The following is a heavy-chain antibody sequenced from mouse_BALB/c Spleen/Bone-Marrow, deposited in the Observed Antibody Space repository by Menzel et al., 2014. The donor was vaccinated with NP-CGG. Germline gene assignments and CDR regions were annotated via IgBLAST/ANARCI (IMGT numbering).Heavy chain of an antibody. Sequence: EVQLQQSGAELVKPGASVKLPCTASGFNIKDTYMHWVKQRPEQGLEWIGRIDTANGNTKYDPKFQGKATITADTSSNTAYLQLSSLTSEDTAVYYCARAGRGRYFDVWGAGTTVTVSS. CDR2: IDTANGNT. CDR1: GFNIKDTY. CDR3: ARAGRGRYFDV. V-gene: IGHV14-3*02. J-gene: IGHJ1*01. D-gene: IGHD4-1*01.